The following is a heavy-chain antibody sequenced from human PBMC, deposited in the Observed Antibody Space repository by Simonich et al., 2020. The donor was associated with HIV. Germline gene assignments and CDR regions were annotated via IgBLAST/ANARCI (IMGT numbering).Heavy chain of an antibody. CDR2: ITFSGCT. CDR3: AREVGYYPPQLEENNAFDF. V-gene: IGHV4-34*01. Sequence: QVQLQQWGAGLLKPSETLSLTCAVYSGSFSGYYWSWIRQSPGKGLEWIGEITFSGCTNYNPSLKSRVTISVDTSKKQFSLKLKSVTVADTAVYYCAREVGYYPPQLEENNAFDFWGQGTMVTVSS. CDR1: SGSFSGYY. D-gene: IGHD3-10*01. J-gene: IGHJ3*01.